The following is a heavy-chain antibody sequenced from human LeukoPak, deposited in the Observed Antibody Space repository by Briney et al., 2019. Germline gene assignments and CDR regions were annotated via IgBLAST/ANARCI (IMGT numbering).Heavy chain of an antibody. CDR3: ATVAGYYNWNYDY. CDR1: GFTFSNYW. V-gene: IGHV3-7*01. J-gene: IGHJ4*02. CDR2: IKQDGSEK. D-gene: IGHD3-9*01. Sequence: GGSPRLSCAASGFTFSNYWMSWVRQAPGKGLEWVANIKQDGSEKYYVDSVKGRFTISRDNAKNSLYVQMNSLRAEDTAVYYCATVAGYYNWNYDYWGQGTLVTVSS.